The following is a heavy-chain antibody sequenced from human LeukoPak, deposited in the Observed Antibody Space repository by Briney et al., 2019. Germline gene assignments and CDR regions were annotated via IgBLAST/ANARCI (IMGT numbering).Heavy chain of an antibody. Sequence: SETLSLTCTVSSGSINGYYWTWVRQPAGKGLEWIGRIYRNGSNNYNPSLKSRVSMSVDTPKNQFSLNLTSVTAADTAVYYCAREVSESSGRLLDYWGRGTLVTVSS. V-gene: IGHV4-4*07. CDR2: IYRNGSN. D-gene: IGHD3-10*01. J-gene: IGHJ4*02. CDR1: SGSINGYY. CDR3: AREVSESSGRLLDY.